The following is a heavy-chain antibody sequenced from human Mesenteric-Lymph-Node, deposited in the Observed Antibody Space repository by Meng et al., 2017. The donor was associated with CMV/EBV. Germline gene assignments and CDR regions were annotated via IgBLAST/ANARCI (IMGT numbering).Heavy chain of an antibody. CDR2: LYYTGTT. CDR3: ARELYRYYFDL. V-gene: IGHV4-39*02. J-gene: IGHJ4*02. D-gene: IGHD3-16*02. CDR1: GASITSTIYY. Sequence: SETLSLTCTVSGASITSTIYYWGWLRQSPGKGLEWIGSLYYTGTTYHNPSLRSRVSISVDTSKNQFSLKLSSVTAADTAVYYCARELYRYYFDLWGQGTLVTVSS.